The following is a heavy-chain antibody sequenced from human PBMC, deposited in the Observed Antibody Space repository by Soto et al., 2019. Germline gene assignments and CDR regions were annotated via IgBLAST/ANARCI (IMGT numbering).Heavy chain of an antibody. CDR2: IVRLFGTA. CDR1: GGTLNNFA. D-gene: IGHD1-26*01. J-gene: IGHJ2*01. Sequence: QVQLVQSGAEVKKPGSSVKVSCKASGGTLNNFAVSWVRQAPGQGLEWMGGIVRLFGTANYAQKFHGRVTITSDESTRTAYMELRNLRSEDTAIFYCAISGNSRVYFDLWGRGTLVTVSS. CDR3: AISGNSRVYFDL. V-gene: IGHV1-69*01.